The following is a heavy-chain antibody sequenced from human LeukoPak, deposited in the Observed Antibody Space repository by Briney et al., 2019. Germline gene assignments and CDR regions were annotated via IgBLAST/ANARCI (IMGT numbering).Heavy chain of an antibody. Sequence: GGSLRLSCAASGFTFSSYEMNWVRQAPGKGLEWVSYISSSGSTIYYADSVKGRFTISRDNAKNSLYLQMNSLRAEDTAVYYCARVNYEYDYWGQGTLVTVSS. D-gene: IGHD3-22*01. CDR2: ISSSGSTI. CDR3: ARVNYEYDY. J-gene: IGHJ4*02. V-gene: IGHV3-48*03. CDR1: GFTFSSYE.